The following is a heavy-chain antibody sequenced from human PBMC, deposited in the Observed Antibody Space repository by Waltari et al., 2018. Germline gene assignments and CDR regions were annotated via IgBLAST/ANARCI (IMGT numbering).Heavy chain of an antibody. CDR2: MWTTSNTS. CDR1: GVKVSECS. CDR3: VRDSDYAFDF. J-gene: IGHJ3*01. V-gene: IGHV3-48*01. Sequence: EVQLVESGGGLVRPGGSVRLSGAASGVKVSECSINWVRQAPGKGLEWVSHMWTTSNTSHYADSVKGRFTISRDNAKSSLYLQMSSLRVEDTAVYYCVRDSDYAFDFWGPGTMVTVSS.